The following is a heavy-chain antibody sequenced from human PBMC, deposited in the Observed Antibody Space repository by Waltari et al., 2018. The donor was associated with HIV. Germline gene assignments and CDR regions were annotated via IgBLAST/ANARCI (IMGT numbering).Heavy chain of an antibody. CDR1: GFSLSTSGMC. D-gene: IGHD5-12*01. V-gene: IGHV2-70*15. J-gene: IGHJ3*02. Sequence: QVTLRESGPALVKPTQTLTLTCTFSGFSLSTSGMCVSWIRQPPGKALEWLARIDWDDDKYYSTSLKTRLTISKDTSKNQVVLTMTNMDPVDTATYYCARITLGGYTPNDAFDIWGQGTMVTVSS. CDR2: IDWDDDK. CDR3: ARITLGGYTPNDAFDI.